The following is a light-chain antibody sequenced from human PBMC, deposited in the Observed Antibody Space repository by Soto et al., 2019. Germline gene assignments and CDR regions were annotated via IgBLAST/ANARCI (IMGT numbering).Light chain of an antibody. CDR3: QQSYSIPQT. Sequence: DIQMTQSPSSLSASVGDRVTINCRASQNIDTNLNWYQQKPGRAPNLLIYAASNFQSGVPSRFSGSGSGTDFTLTISSLQPEDFATYYCQQSYSIPQTFGQGTKLEIK. CDR2: AAS. V-gene: IGKV1-39*01. J-gene: IGKJ2*01. CDR1: QNIDTN.